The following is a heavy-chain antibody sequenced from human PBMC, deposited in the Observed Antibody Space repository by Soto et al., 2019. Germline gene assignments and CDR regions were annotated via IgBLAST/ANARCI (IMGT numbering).Heavy chain of an antibody. CDR2: VYNSGTT. CDR3: AGFSGAGFEY. CDR1: GASINTRTYF. V-gene: IGHV4-39*01. J-gene: IGHJ4*02. Sequence: QLQLQESGPGLVRPSETLTLTCTVSGASINTRTYFWGWIRQAPGRGLDWIGNVYNSGTTHYNPSLRSRVSISINTSENQFSLQLSSVTAADTAVYFCAGFSGAGFEYWGQGTLVTVSS. D-gene: IGHD1-26*01.